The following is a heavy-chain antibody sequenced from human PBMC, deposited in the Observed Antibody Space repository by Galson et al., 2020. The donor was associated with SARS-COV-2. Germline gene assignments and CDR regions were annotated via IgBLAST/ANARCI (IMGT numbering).Heavy chain of an antibody. V-gene: IGHV4-34*01. CDR1: AASFRGYC. Sequence: SETLSLTCAVYAASFRGYCWTWIRQSPGKGPEWVGEINHSGSTNYNPSLKSRVTLSVDMSKNQFSLSLTSVTAADTGVYYCATSNSKTTNYGLDVWGQGTTVTVSS. D-gene: IGHD4-4*01. CDR3: ATSNSKTTNYGLDV. CDR2: INHSGST. J-gene: IGHJ6*02.